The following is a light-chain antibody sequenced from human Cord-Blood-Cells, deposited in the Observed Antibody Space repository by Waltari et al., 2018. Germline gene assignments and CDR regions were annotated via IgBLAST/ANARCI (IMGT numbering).Light chain of an antibody. CDR1: QSISSW. Sequence: DIQMTQSPSTLSASVGDRVTITCRASQSISSWLAWYQQKPGKAPKLLIYNASSLESGVPSRFSGSGSGTVFTHTISSLQPDDFATYYCQQYNSYWTFGQGTKVDIK. CDR3: QQYNSYWT. CDR2: NAS. V-gene: IGKV1-5*03. J-gene: IGKJ1*01.